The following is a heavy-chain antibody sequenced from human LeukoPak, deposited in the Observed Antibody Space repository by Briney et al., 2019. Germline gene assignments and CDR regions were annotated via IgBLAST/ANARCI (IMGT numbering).Heavy chain of an antibody. CDR1: GGSISSSNW. V-gene: IGHV4-4*02. CDR3: ARDTANSYYYYGMDV. Sequence: PSETLSLTCAVSGGSISSSNWWSWVRQPPGKGLEWIGEIYHSGSTNYNPSLKSRVTISVDTSKNQFSLKLSSVTAADTAVYYCARDTANSYYYYGMDVWGQGTTVTVSS. CDR2: IYHSGST. D-gene: IGHD4-11*01. J-gene: IGHJ6*02.